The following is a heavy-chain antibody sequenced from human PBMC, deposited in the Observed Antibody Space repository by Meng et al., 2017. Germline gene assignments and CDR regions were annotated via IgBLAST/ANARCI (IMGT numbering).Heavy chain of an antibody. V-gene: IGHV5-51*01. CDR1: GYSFTSYW. Sequence: GESLKISCKGSGYSFTSYWIGWVRQMAGKGLEWMGIIYPGDSDTRYSPSFQGQVTTSADKSISTAYLQWSSLKASDTAMYYCATTGTAAAGTRAFDIWGQGTMVTVSS. J-gene: IGHJ3*02. CDR2: IYPGDSDT. D-gene: IGHD6-13*01. CDR3: ATTGTAAAGTRAFDI.